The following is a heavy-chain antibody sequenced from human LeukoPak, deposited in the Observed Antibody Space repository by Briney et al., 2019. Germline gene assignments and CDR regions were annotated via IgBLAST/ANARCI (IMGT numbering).Heavy chain of an antibody. CDR2: IYISGST. CDR3: ARASFCTSTNCQIDY. J-gene: IGHJ4*02. CDR1: GGSITSYY. V-gene: IGHV4-4*07. D-gene: IGHD2-2*01. Sequence: PSETLSLTCTVSGGSITSYYWSWIRQPAGKGLEWIGRIYISGSTHYNPSLKSRVTMSVDTSKNQFSLKLSSVTAADTAVYYCARASFCTSTNCQIDYWGLGTLVTVSS.